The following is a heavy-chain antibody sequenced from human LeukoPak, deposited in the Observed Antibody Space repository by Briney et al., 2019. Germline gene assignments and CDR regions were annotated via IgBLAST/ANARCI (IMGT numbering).Heavy chain of an antibody. J-gene: IGHJ6*03. Sequence: GGSLRLSCAASGFTFSSYAMHWVRQAPGKGLEWVAVISYDGSNKYYADSVKGRFTISRDNSKNTLYLQMNSLRAEDTAVYYCAGDLYMGSWYHYYYMDVWGKGTTVTVSS. D-gene: IGHD6-13*01. CDR1: GFTFSSYA. V-gene: IGHV3-30*04. CDR2: ISYDGSNK. CDR3: AGDLYMGSWYHYYYMDV.